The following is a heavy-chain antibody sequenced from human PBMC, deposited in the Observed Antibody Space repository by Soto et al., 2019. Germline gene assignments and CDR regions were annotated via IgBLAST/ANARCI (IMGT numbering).Heavy chain of an antibody. CDR2: INPKSGGT. CDR3: ARGDSTDCSNGVCSFFYNHDMDV. Sequence: ASVKVSCKASGYSFTVYHIHWVRHAPGQGLEWLGRINPKSGGTSTAQKFQGWVTMTTDTSISTASMELTRLTSDDTAIYYCARGDSTDCSNGVCSFFYNHDMDVWGQGTTVTVSS. D-gene: IGHD2-8*01. CDR1: GYSFTVYH. V-gene: IGHV1-2*04. J-gene: IGHJ6*02.